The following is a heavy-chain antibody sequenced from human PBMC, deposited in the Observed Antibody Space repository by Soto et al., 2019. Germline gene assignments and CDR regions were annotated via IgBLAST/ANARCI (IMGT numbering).Heavy chain of an antibody. D-gene: IGHD4-4*01. Sequence: PSETLSLTCAVSGGSISSGGYSWSWIRQPPGKGLEWIGYIYQSGSTYYNPSLKSRVTISVDRSRNQFSLKLSSVTAADTAVYFCATQSYSNSGAYYYYAMDVWGEVTTVPVS. CDR2: IYQSGST. V-gene: IGHV4-30-2*01. CDR3: ATQSYSNSGAYYYYAMDV. J-gene: IGHJ6*01. CDR1: GGSISSGGYS.